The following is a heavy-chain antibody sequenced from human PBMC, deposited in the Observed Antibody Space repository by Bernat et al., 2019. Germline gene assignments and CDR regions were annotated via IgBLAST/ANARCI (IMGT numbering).Heavy chain of an antibody. D-gene: IGHD1/OR15-1a*01. CDR3: ARGGSNKSGPGHYFDY. V-gene: IGHV4-34*01. CDR2: INHSGST. Sequence: QVQLQQWGAGLLKPSETLSLTCAVYGGSFSGYYWSWIRQPPGKGLEWIGEINHSGSTNYNPSLKSRVTISVDTSKNQFSLKLSSVTAADTAVYYCARGGSNKSGPGHYFDYWGQGTLVTVSS. J-gene: IGHJ4*02. CDR1: GGSFSGYY.